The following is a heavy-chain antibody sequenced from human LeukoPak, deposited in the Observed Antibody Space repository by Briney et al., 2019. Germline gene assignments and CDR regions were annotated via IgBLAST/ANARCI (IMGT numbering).Heavy chain of an antibody. CDR2: IRGDGSMT. V-gene: IGHV3-74*01. D-gene: IGHD6-25*01. CDR1: GFTFSSYG. J-gene: IGHJ4*02. Sequence: GGSLRLSCAASGFTFSSYGMHWVRQAPGKGLVWVSRIRGDGSMTNYADSVKGRFTISRDNAKNTLCLQMNSLRLEDTAVYYCARENLAAAADYWGQGTVVTVSS. CDR3: ARENLAAAADY.